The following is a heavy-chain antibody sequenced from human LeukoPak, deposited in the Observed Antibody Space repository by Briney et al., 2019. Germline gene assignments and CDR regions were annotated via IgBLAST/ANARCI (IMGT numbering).Heavy chain of an antibody. CDR2: ISSSSSYI. CDR1: GFTFSSYA. D-gene: IGHD3-10*01. CDR3: ARDGQRFGELLYVYYYGMDV. J-gene: IGHJ6*02. Sequence: GGSLRLSCAASGFTFSSYAMSWVRQAPGKGLEWVSSISSSSSYIYYADSVKGRFTISRDNAKNSLYLQMNSLRAEDTAVYYCARDGQRFGELLYVYYYGMDVWGQGTTVTVSS. V-gene: IGHV3-21*01.